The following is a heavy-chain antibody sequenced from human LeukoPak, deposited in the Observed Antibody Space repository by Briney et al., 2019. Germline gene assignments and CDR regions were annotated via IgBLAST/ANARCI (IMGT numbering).Heavy chain of an antibody. Sequence: SETLSLTCTVSGGSISSYYWSWNRQPPGKGLEWIGYIYYSGSTNYNPSLKSRVTISVDTSKNQFSLKLSSVTAADTAVYYCARVNDYYHPLGDYFDYWGQGTLVTVSS. V-gene: IGHV4-59*01. CDR1: GGSISSYY. D-gene: IGHD3-22*01. CDR2: IYYSGST. J-gene: IGHJ4*02. CDR3: ARVNDYYHPLGDYFDY.